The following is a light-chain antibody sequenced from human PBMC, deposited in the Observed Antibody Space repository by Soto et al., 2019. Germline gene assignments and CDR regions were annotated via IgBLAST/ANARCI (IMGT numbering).Light chain of an antibody. V-gene: IGLV3-21*02. CDR2: DDD. CDR1: NIGGYI. Sequence: SYELTQPPSVSVAPGQTARIPCGGNNIGGYIVHWYRQRPGLAPVLVVYDDDDRPSGIPERFSGSNSGNTATLTISRVEAGDEADDYCQVWGRGSDPPVVFGGGTKLTVL. J-gene: IGLJ2*01. CDR3: QVWGRGSDPPVV.